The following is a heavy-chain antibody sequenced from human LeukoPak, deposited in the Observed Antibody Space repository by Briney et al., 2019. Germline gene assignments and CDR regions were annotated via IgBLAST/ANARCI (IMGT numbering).Heavy chain of an antibody. D-gene: IGHD2-15*01. CDR2: ISNGKT. CDR3: VREAGYCAPVCVKTNWFDP. Sequence: HPGGSLRLSCAASGFPFSSHAMSWVRQPPGKGLEWVAAISNGKTYYADSVRGRFAITSDDSTNTVYLHMNSLRDEDTALYHCVREAGYCAPVCVKTNWFDPWGQGTLVTVSS. V-gene: IGHV3-23*01. CDR1: GFPFSSHA. J-gene: IGHJ5*02.